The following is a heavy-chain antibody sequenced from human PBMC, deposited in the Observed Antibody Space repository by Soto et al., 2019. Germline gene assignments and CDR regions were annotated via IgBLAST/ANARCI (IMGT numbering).Heavy chain of an antibody. CDR2: IYYSGST. CDR1: GGSISSSSFY. CDR3: ARGRGVLLWFGEMGAFDI. Sequence: PSETLSLTCTVSGGSISSSSFYWGWLRQPPGKGLEWIGYIYYSGSTYYNPSLKSRVTISVDTSKNQFSLKLSSVTAADTAVYYCARGRGVLLWFGEMGAFDIWGQGTMVTVSS. D-gene: IGHD3-10*01. V-gene: IGHV4-30-4*08. J-gene: IGHJ3*02.